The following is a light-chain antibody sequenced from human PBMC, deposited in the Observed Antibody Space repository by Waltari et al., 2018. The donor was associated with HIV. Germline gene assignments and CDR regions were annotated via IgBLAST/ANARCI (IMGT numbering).Light chain of an antibody. CDR3: QQYGSSPRYT. J-gene: IGKJ2*01. Sequence: EIVLTQSPGTLSLSPGERATLSCRASQSVSSSYLAWYQQKSGQAPSLLIYGASNRATGIPARFSGSGSGTDFTLTINKREPEDFAVYYCQQYGSSPRYTFGQGTKLELK. V-gene: IGKV3-20*01. CDR2: GAS. CDR1: QSVSSSY.